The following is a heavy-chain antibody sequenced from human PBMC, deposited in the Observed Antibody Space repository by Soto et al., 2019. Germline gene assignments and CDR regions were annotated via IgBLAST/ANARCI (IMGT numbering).Heavy chain of an antibody. D-gene: IGHD5-18*01. Sequence: GGSLRLSCAASGFTFSSYSMNWVRQAPGKGLEWVSSISSSSSYIYYADSVKGRFTISRDNAKNSLYLQMNSLRAEDTAVYYCARDFAKDGYGYFAFDIWGQGTMVTVSS. CDR3: ARDFAKDGYGYFAFDI. CDR1: GFTFSSYS. J-gene: IGHJ3*02. CDR2: ISSSSSYI. V-gene: IGHV3-21*01.